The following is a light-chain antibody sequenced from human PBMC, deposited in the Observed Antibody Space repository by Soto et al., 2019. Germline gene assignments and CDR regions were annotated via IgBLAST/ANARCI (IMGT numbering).Light chain of an antibody. CDR1: SSNIGSNT. V-gene: IGLV1-44*01. CDR2: SNN. J-gene: IGLJ2*01. Sequence: QSVLTQPPSASGTHGQRVTISCSGSSSNIGSNTVNWDQQLPGTAPKLLIYSNNQRPSGVPDRFSGSKSGTSASLAISGLQSEDEADSYCAAWDDILNGHVVFGGGTKLTVL. CDR3: AAWDDILNGHVV.